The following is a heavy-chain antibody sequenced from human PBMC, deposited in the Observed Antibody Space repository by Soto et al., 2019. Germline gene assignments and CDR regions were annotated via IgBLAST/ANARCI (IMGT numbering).Heavy chain of an antibody. CDR2: IYYSGTH. CDR1: GGSISSYY. CDR3: ARVQMATLYFDY. J-gene: IGHJ4*02. Sequence: SETLSLTCTVSGGSISSYYWSWVRQPPGKGLEWIGYIYYSGTHNYNPSFKSLHTISIATSKNQFSLKLNSVTAADTAVYYCARVQMATLYFDYWGQGTLVTVSS. D-gene: IGHD5-12*01. V-gene: IGHV4-59*01.